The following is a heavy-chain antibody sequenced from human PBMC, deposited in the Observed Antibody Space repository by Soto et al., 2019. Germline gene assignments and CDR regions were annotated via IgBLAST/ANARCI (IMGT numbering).Heavy chain of an antibody. Sequence: PGGSLRLSCAAPGFTFSSYAMSWVRQAPGRGLEWVSAISGSGGSTYYADSVKGRFTISRDNSKNTLYLQMNSLRAEDTAVYYCAKVRTYYDFWSGYSKDRWCYFDYWGQGTLVTVSS. CDR3: AKVRTYYDFWSGYSKDRWCYFDY. CDR1: GFTFSSYA. J-gene: IGHJ4*02. D-gene: IGHD3-3*01. V-gene: IGHV3-23*01. CDR2: ISGSGGST.